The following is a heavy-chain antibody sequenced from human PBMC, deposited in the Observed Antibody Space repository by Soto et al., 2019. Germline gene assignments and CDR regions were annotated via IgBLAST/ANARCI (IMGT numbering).Heavy chain of an antibody. CDR3: ARDGQYRSDGFDI. Sequence: EAQLLESGGELIQPGGSLRLSCAASGFTYSSHGMSWVRQAPGKGLEWIAGLSRGGGSTYYADSVKGRFTISRDNSKNTLHWIKHSLRVEDTALYYCARDGQYRSDGFDIWGQGTMVTVSS. D-gene: IGHD5-12*01. CDR1: GFTYSSHG. V-gene: IGHV3-23*01. J-gene: IGHJ3*02. CDR2: LSRGGGST.